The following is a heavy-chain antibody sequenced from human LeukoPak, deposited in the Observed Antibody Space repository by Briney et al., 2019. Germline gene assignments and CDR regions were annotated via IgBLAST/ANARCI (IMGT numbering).Heavy chain of an antibody. Sequence: SETLSLTCTVSGGSISSGDHYWTWVRQPPGKGLEWIGYIYYSGSTNYNPSLKSRVTISVDTSKNQFSLKLSSVTAADTAVYYCARGSHPTPPFYGDYLLFDYWGQGTLVTVSS. J-gene: IGHJ4*02. V-gene: IGHV4-61*08. CDR3: ARGSHPTPPFYGDYLLFDY. CDR2: IYYSGST. D-gene: IGHD4-17*01. CDR1: GGSISSGDHY.